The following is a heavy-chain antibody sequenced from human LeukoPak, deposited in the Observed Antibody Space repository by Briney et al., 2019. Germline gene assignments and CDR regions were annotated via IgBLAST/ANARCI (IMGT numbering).Heavy chain of an antibody. V-gene: IGHV4-34*01. CDR3: GFGRWLQFVNY. CDR1: GGSFSGYY. Sequence: SETLSLTCAVYGGSFSGYYWSWIRQPPGKGLEWIGEINHSGNTNNNPSLKSRVTISVDTSKNQFSLKLSSVTAADTAVYYCGFGRWLQFVNYWGQGTLVTVSS. D-gene: IGHD5-24*01. CDR2: INHSGNT. J-gene: IGHJ4*02.